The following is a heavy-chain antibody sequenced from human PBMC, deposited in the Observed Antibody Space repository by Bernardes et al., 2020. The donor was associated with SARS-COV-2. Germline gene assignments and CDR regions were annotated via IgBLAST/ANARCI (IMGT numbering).Heavy chain of an antibody. J-gene: IGHJ4*02. CDR2: ISGSAGST. CDR1: GYSFSSYA. V-gene: IGHV3-23*01. Sequence: VGSLRLSCAASGYSFSSYAMTWVRQAPGKGLEWVSAISGSAGSTYYADSLKGRFTISRDNSKNTLYLQMNSLRAEDTAVYYCARSRDYGDFGGILRGYYFDLLGQGTPVTLSS. D-gene: IGHD4-17*01. CDR3: ARSRDYGDFGGILRGYYFDL.